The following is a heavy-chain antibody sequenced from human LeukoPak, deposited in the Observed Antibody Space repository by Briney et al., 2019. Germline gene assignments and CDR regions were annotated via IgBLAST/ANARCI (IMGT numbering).Heavy chain of an antibody. CDR1: GFTFSSYW. Sequence: GGSLRLSCAASGFTFSSYWMSWVRQAPGRGPEWVANIKQDGGEKYYVDSVKGRFTISRDNAKNSLYLQMNSLRAEDTAVYYCARDAFSRISVFGVVSDAFDIWGQGTMVTVSS. D-gene: IGHD3-3*01. V-gene: IGHV3-7*01. CDR3: ARDAFSRISVFGVVSDAFDI. CDR2: IKQDGGEK. J-gene: IGHJ3*02.